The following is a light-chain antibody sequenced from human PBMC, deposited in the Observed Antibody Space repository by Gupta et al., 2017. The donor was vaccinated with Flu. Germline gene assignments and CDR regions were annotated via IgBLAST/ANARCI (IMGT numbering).Light chain of an antibody. CDR2: DVN. CDR1: SSDVGGYNY. J-gene: IGLJ3*02. CDR3: CSDAGSYTWV. V-gene: IGLV2-11*01. Sequence: SVTISCTGTSSDVGGYNYVSWYQQHPGEAPKLMIYDVNKRPSGVPDRFSGSKSGNTASLTISGLQAEDEADYYCCSDAGSYTWVFGGGTKLTVL.